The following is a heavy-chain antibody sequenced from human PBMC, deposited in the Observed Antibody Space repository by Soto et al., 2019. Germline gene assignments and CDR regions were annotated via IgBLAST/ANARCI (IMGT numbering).Heavy chain of an antibody. V-gene: IGHV3-23*01. CDR2: ITGSGDVT. Sequence: GGSLRLSCAASGFTFSSYAMSWVRQAPGKGLEWVSAITGSGDVTYNADSVKARFTISRDNSKNTLYLQMSTLRAEDSAMYYCAKGYSYGSTISFDYWGQGTLVTVSS. D-gene: IGHD3-22*01. CDR1: GFTFSSYA. J-gene: IGHJ4*02. CDR3: AKGYSYGSTISFDY.